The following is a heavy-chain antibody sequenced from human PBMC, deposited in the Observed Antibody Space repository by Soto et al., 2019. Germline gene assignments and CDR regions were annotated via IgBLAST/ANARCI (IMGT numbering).Heavy chain of an antibody. CDR3: ARDKSYALAV. J-gene: IGHJ6*02. D-gene: IGHD4-17*01. V-gene: IGHV3-74*03. Sequence: EVQLVESGGGFVQPGGSLRLSCAASGFDFSNSWMHWVRQVPGKGLVWVSHINSDGSSTTYADSVKGRFTISRDNARTTLCLRLDSLRVEHTAVYYCARDKSYALAVWGQGTTVTVSS. CDR1: GFDFSNSW. CDR2: INSDGSST.